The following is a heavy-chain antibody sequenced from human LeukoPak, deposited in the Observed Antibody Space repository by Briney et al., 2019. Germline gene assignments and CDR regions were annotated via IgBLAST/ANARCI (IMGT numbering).Heavy chain of an antibody. Sequence: GGSLRLSWAASGFTFSSYWMSWVRQAPGKGLEWVANIKQDGSEKYYVDSVKGRFTISRDNAKNSLYLQMKSLRAEDTAVYYCARGLGDIVLMVYAYRQWYFDLRGRGTLVTVSP. CDR2: IKQDGSEK. CDR1: GFTFSSYW. CDR3: ARGLGDIVLMVYAYRQWYFDL. J-gene: IGHJ2*01. D-gene: IGHD2-8*01. V-gene: IGHV3-7*01.